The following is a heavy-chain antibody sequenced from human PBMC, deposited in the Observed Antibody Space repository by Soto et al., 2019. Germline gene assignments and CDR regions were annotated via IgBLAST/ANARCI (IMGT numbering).Heavy chain of an antibody. V-gene: IGHV3-66*01. J-gene: IGHJ6*02. Sequence: EVQLVESGGGLVQPGGSLRLSCAGSALTASKNYMSWVRQPPGKGLEWVSVIYSGGTTYYADSVKDRFSISRDNSKSTLYLQMANLRAGETAVYYCARGGSGSDWDYYGMDVWGQGTTVTVSS. D-gene: IGHD3-10*01. CDR3: ARGGSGSDWDYYGMDV. CDR2: IYSGGTT. CDR1: ALTASKNY.